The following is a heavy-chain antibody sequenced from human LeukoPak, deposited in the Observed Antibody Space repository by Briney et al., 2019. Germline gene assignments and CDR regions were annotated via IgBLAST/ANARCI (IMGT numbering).Heavy chain of an antibody. J-gene: IGHJ4*02. V-gene: IGHV3-48*01. CDR1: GFTFSSYS. CDR2: ISSSSSTI. Sequence: LPGGSLRLSCAASGFTFSSYSMNWVRQAPGKGLEWVSYISSSSSTIYYADSVKGRFTISRDNAKNSLYLQMDSLRAEDTAVYYCASEPLIDYWGQGTLVTVSS. CDR3: ASEPLIDY.